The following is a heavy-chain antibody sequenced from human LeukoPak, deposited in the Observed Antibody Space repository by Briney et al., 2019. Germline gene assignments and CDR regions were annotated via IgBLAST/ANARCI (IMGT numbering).Heavy chain of an antibody. CDR3: ARRRYFDTYLDP. V-gene: IGHV5-51*01. CDR2: VYPAGSII. Sequence: GESLKISCKGPEYDFANYWIGWVRQMPGRGLEWMGIVYPAGSIIHYSPSFQGQVTISVDRSVSTAYLQWTSLKASDSAMYFCARRRYFDTYLDPWGQGTTVTVSS. D-gene: IGHD2/OR15-2a*01. CDR1: EYDFANYW. J-gene: IGHJ6*02.